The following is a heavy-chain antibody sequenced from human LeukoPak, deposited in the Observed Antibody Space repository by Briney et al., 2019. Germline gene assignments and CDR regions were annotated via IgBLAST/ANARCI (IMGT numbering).Heavy chain of an antibody. CDR1: GFTFISYE. CDR2: ISSSGTTI. Sequence: GGSLRLSCAASGFTFISYEMNWVRQAPGKGLEWVSYISSSGTTIHYADSVKGRFTISRDNSKNTLYLQMNSLRAEDTAVYYCVRVAAGTGNAFDIWGQGTMVTVSS. D-gene: IGHD6-13*01. CDR3: VRVAAGTGNAFDI. V-gene: IGHV3-48*03. J-gene: IGHJ3*02.